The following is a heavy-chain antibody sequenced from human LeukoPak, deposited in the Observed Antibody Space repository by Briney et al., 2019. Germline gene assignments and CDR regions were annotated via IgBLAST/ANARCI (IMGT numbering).Heavy chain of an antibody. J-gene: IGHJ4*02. CDR1: GFTFSSYA. Sequence: GGSLRLSCAASGFTFSSYAMHWVRQAPGKGLEWVANIKLDGSEKNYVDSVKGRFAISRDNTKNSLYLQMNSLRAEDTAVFYCARDQYDTWSRRGNFDSWGQGTLVIVSS. CDR3: ARDQYDTWSRRGNFDS. CDR2: IKLDGSEK. V-gene: IGHV3-7*03. D-gene: IGHD3-3*01.